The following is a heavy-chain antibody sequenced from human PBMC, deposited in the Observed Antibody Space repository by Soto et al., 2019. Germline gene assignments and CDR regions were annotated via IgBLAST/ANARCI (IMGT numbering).Heavy chain of an antibody. CDR2: IIPIFGTA. J-gene: IGHJ5*02. V-gene: IGHV1-69*13. CDR3: ARDMGVVPAAILGWFDP. D-gene: IGHD2-2*02. CDR1: GGTFSSYA. Sequence: ASVKVSCKASGGTFSSYAISWVRQAPGQGLEWMGGIIPIFGTANYAQKFQGRVTITADESTSTAYMELSSLRSGDTAVYYCARDMGVVPAAILGWFDPWGQGTLVTVSS.